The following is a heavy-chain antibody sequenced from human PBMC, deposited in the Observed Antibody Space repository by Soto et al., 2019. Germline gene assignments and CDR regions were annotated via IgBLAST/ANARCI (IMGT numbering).Heavy chain of an antibody. CDR3: AHRDYYGSGSSNWFDP. V-gene: IGHV1-69*13. CDR2: IIPIFGTA. J-gene: IGHJ5*02. Sequence: ASVKVSCKASGGTFSSYAISWVRQAPGPGLEWMGGIIPIFGTANYAQKFQGRVTITADESTSTAYMELSSLRSEDTAVYYCAHRDYYGSGSSNWFDPWGQGTLVTVSS. D-gene: IGHD3-10*01. CDR1: GGTFSSYA.